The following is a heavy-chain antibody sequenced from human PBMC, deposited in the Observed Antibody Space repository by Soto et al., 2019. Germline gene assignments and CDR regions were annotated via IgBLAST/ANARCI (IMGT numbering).Heavy chain of an antibody. J-gene: IGHJ4*02. CDR1: GFTFSSRA. D-gene: IGHD3-9*01. CDR3: AHMTGFDY. V-gene: IGHV3-23*05. CDR2: ISSSGDST. Sequence: EVQLLDSGGGLVQPGGSLRLSCAASGFTFSSRAMSWVRQAPGKGLKWISTISSSGDSTYYGDSVEGRFTISRDNSKNILFLHMNSLRPEDTAIYYCAHMTGFDYWGQGALVTVSS.